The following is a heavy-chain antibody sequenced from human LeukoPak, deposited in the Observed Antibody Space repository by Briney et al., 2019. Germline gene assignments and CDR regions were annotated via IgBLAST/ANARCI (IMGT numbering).Heavy chain of an antibody. CDR2: IIPSDGTA. Sequence: ASVKVSCKASGYSFTSSYIHWVRQAPGQGLEWMGIIIPSDGTAHYAQKFQGRVTMTRDTSTSTVYMEVSSLTSEDAAVYYCARDGADYWGQGTLVTVSS. D-gene: IGHD3-10*01. CDR3: ARDGADY. CDR1: GYSFTSSY. V-gene: IGHV1-46*01. J-gene: IGHJ4*02.